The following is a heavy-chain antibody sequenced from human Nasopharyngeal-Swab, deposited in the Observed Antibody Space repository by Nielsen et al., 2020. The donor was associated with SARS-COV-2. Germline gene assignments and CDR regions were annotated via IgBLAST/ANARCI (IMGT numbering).Heavy chain of an antibody. J-gene: IGHJ6*03. D-gene: IGHD6-19*01. Sequence: GGSLRLSCKGSGYSFTSYWIGWVRQMPGKGLEWMGIIYPGDSDTRYSPSFQGQVTISADKSISTAYLQWSSLKASDTAMYYCAQQGAVAGYYYYYMDVWGKGTTVTVSS. CDR3: AQQGAVAGYYYYYMDV. CDR1: GYSFTSYW. V-gene: IGHV5-51*06. CDR2: IYPGDSDT.